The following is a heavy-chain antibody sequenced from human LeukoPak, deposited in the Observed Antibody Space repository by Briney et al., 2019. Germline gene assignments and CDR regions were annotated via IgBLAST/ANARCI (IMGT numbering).Heavy chain of an antibody. J-gene: IGHJ6*03. CDR2: MNPNSGNT. Sequence: ASVKVSCKASGYTFTIYDINWVRHATGQGLEWMGWMNPNSGNTGYAQKFHGRGTITTNTSISTDYLELSSLRSEDTAVYYCARRSRGYSYGSCYYYMDVWGKGTTVTVSS. CDR3: ARRSRGYSYGSCYYYMDV. V-gene: IGHV1-8*03. CDR1: GYTFTIYD. D-gene: IGHD5-18*01.